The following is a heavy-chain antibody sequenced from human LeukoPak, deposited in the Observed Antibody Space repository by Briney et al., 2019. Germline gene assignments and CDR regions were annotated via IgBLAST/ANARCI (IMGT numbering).Heavy chain of an antibody. J-gene: IGHJ4*02. Sequence: GGSLRLSCAASGFTFSSYEMNWVRQAPGKGLEWVSYISRSGFTIYYADTVKGRFTISRDTAKNSLYLQMNSLRAEDSAVYYCAKERGDYFDYWGQGTLVTVSS. CDR1: GFTFSSYE. V-gene: IGHV3-48*03. CDR3: AKERGDYFDY. CDR2: ISRSGFTI.